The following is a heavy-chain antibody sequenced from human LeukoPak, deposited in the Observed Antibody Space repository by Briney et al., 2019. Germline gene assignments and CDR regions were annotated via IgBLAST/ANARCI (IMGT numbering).Heavy chain of an antibody. D-gene: IGHD7-27*01. Sequence: ASVKVSCKASGGTFRSYGLNWVRQAPGQGLEWMGIINPSGGSTSYAQKFQGRVTMTRDTSTSTVYMELSSLRSEDTAVYYCAGTGDFYYYYGMDVWGQGTTVTVSS. J-gene: IGHJ6*02. CDR2: INPSGGST. V-gene: IGHV1-46*01. CDR3: AGTGDFYYYYGMDV. CDR1: GGTFRSYG.